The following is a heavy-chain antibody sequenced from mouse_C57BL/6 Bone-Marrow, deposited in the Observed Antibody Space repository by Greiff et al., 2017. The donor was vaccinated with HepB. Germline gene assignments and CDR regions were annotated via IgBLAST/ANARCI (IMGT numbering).Heavy chain of an antibody. CDR3: ARYLITTVVATDY. D-gene: IGHD1-1*01. Sequence: VKLMESGAELARPGASVKLSCKASGYTFTSYGISWVKQRTGQGLEWIGEIYPRSGNTYYNEKFKGKATLTADKSSSTAYMELRSLTSEDSAVYFCARYLITTVVATDYWGQGTTLTVSS. CDR1: GYTFTSYG. J-gene: IGHJ2*01. V-gene: IGHV1-81*01. CDR2: IYPRSGNT.